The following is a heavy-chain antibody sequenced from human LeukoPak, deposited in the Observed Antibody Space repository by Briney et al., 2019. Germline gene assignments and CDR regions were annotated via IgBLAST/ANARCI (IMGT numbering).Heavy chain of an antibody. J-gene: IGHJ6*03. V-gene: IGHV1-46*01. D-gene: IGHD2-2*01. Sequence: GASVKVSCKASGYTFTSYYMHWVRQAPGQGLEWMGIINPSGGSTSYAQKFQGRVTMTRDTSTSTVYMELSSLRSEDTAVYYCARDLTPAARGYYYYYYMDVWGKGTTVTVSS. CDR3: ARDLTPAARGYYYYYYMDV. CDR2: INPSGGST. CDR1: GYTFTSYY.